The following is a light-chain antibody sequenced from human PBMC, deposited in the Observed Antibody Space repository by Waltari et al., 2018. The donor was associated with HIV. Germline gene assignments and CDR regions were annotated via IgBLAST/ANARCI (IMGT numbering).Light chain of an antibody. J-gene: IGLJ3*02. CDR3: SSYTTTFTWV. Sequence: QSALTQPASVSGSPGQSIAISCSGTSSDFSDYNYVSWYQQHPGKAPKLMLYEVRNRPSGVPDRFAGSKSGNTASRTISGLQAEDEAGYYFSSYTTTFTWVFGGGTKLTVL. CDR2: EVR. V-gene: IGLV2-14*01. CDR1: SSDFSDYNY.